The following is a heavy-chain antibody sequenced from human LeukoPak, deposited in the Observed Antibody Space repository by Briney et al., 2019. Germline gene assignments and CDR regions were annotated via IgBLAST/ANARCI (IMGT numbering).Heavy chain of an antibody. D-gene: IGHD3-22*01. CDR3: ARELYYYDSSGHQVTPPVYFDY. CDR2: INPNSGGT. J-gene: IGHJ4*02. CDR1: GYTFTGYY. V-gene: IGHV1-2*02. Sequence: ASVKVSCKASGYTFTGYYMHWVRQAPGQGLEWMGWINPNSGGTNYAQKFQGRVTMTRDTSISTAYMELSRLRSDDTAVYYCARELYYYDSSGHQVTPPVYFDYWGQGTLVTVSS.